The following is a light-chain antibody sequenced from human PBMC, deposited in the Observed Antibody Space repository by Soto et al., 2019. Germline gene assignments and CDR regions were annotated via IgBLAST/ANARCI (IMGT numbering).Light chain of an antibody. Sequence: TQSPSSXSASVGDRVTITCRASQSISSYLNWYQQKPGKAPKLLIYAASSLQSGVPSRFSGSGSGTDFTLTISSLQPEDFATYYCQQSYSTPLTFGGGTKVEIK. CDR2: AAS. J-gene: IGKJ4*01. V-gene: IGKV1-39*01. CDR3: QQSYSTPLT. CDR1: QSISSY.